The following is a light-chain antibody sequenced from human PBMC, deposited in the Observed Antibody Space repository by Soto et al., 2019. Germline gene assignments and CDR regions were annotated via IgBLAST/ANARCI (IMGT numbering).Light chain of an antibody. CDR1: QSVSSN. CDR3: QQYNSWPL. CDR2: GAS. J-gene: IGKJ5*01. V-gene: IGKV3-15*01. Sequence: EIVMTQSPATLSVSPGERATLSCRASQSVSSNLAWYQQKPGQAPRLLIYGASTRATRIPARFSGSGSGIEFTLTISSLQSEDLAVYYCQQYNSWPLFGQGTRLEIK.